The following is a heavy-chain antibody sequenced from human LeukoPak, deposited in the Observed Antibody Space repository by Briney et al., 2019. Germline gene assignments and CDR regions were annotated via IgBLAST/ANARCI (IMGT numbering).Heavy chain of an antibody. CDR1: GFTFSSYW. CDR2: IKQDASER. Sequence: QAGGSLRLSCAASGFTFSSYWMTWVRQAPGKGLEWVANIKQDASERYYVDSVKGRFTISRENAKNSLYLQMNSLRAEDTAVYYCATPTAGTWHFDYWAREHWSPSPQ. V-gene: IGHV3-7*01. J-gene: IGHJ4*02. CDR3: ATPTAGTWHFDY. D-gene: IGHD1-1*01.